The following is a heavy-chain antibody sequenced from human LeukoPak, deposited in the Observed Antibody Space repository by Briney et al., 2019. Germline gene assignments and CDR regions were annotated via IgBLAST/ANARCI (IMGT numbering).Heavy chain of an antibody. V-gene: IGHV1-2*02. CDR2: INPNSGGT. J-gene: IGHJ5*02. Sequence: RASVKVSCKASGYTFTSYHMHWVRQAPGQGLEWMGWINPNSGGTNYAQKFQGRVTMTRDTSISTAYMELSRLRSDDTAVYYCAREAPVVAAKRGGWWFDPWGQGTLVTVSS. CDR3: AREAPVVAAKRGGWWFDP. CDR1: GYTFTSYH. D-gene: IGHD2-15*01.